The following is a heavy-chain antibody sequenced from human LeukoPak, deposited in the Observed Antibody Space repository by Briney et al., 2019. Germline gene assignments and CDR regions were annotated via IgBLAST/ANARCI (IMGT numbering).Heavy chain of an antibody. J-gene: IGHJ4*02. CDR1: GYSFTSYW. D-gene: IGHD4-11*01. Sequence: GESLKISCKGSGYSFTSYWLGWVRQMPGKGLEWMGIIYPGDSDTRYSPSFQGQVTISADKSISTAYLQWSSLKASDTAMYYCASGIGNYGSVRQIDYWGQGTLVTVSS. CDR3: ASGIGNYGSVRQIDY. CDR2: IYPGDSDT. V-gene: IGHV5-51*01.